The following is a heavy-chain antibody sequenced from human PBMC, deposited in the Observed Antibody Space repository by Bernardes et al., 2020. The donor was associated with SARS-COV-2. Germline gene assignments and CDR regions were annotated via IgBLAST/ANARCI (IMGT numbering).Heavy chain of an antibody. J-gene: IGHJ4*02. CDR1: GGSINNNNYC. D-gene: IGHD3-10*01. CDR3: ARREIELWPSGQNGAFDF. V-gene: IGHV4-39*01. Sequence: SETLSLTCAVSGGSINNNNYCWGWVRQPPGKGLEWIGTTYNSGTTYYNPSLKSRVSISMDTSKNQLSLKLRSVTAADTGVYYCARREIELWPSGQNGAFDFWGRGTVVNVSS. CDR2: TYNSGTT.